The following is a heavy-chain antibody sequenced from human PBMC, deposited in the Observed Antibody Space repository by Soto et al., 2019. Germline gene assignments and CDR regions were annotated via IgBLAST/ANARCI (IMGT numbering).Heavy chain of an antibody. CDR3: ANLHYYYGSGSYLVRRQSDAFDI. Sequence: GGSLRLSCAAPGFTFSSYAMSWVRQAPGKGLEWVSAISGSGGSTYYADSVKGRFTISRDNSKNTLYLQMNSLRAEDTAVYYCANLHYYYGSGSYLVRRQSDAFDIWGQGTMVTVSS. J-gene: IGHJ3*02. D-gene: IGHD3-10*01. CDR2: ISGSGGST. V-gene: IGHV3-23*01. CDR1: GFTFSSYA.